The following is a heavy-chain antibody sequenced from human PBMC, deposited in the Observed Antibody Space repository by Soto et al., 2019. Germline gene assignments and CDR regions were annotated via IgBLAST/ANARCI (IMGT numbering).Heavy chain of an antibody. J-gene: IGHJ2*01. CDR3: ARRYFDL. Sequence: EVQLVESGGGLVQPGGSLRLSCAASGFTFTNYWMSWVRQAPGKGLEWVANIKQDGSEKYYVDSVKGRFTISRDNAKNSLYLQMDSLRAEDTALYYCARRYFDLWGRGTLVAVSS. CDR2: IKQDGSEK. CDR1: GFTFTNYW. V-gene: IGHV3-7*01.